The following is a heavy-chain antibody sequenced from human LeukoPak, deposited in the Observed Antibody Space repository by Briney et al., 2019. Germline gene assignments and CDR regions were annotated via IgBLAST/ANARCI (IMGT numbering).Heavy chain of an antibody. CDR2: ISAYNGNT. V-gene: IGHV1-18*01. CDR3: ARLRYSSSWYPLYYFDY. Sequence: ASVKVSCKASGYTFTSYGISWVRQAPGQGLEWMGWISAYNGNTNYAQKLQGRVTMTTDTSTSTAYMELRSLRSDDTAVYYCARLRYSSSWYPLYYFDYWGQGTLVTVSS. CDR1: GYTFTSYG. J-gene: IGHJ4*02. D-gene: IGHD6-13*01.